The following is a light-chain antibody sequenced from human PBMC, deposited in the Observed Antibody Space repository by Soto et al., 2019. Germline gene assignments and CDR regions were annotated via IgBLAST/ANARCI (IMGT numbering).Light chain of an antibody. CDR1: QTISNW. V-gene: IGKV1-5*01. CDR3: QQRSNWPEFT. J-gene: IGKJ3*01. CDR2: DAS. Sequence: DVQMTQSPSTLSASVGDRVTITCRASQTISNWLAWYQQRPGEAPQLLISDASRLESGVPSRFSGSGSGTEFTLTISSLQPDDSATYYCQQRSNWPEFTFGPGTKVDIK.